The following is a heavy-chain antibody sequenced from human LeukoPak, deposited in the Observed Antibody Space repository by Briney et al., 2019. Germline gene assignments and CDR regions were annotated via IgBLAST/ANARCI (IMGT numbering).Heavy chain of an antibody. D-gene: IGHD1-26*01. Sequence: QTGGSLRLSCAVSGFSLSSYGMHWVRQAPNKGLEWVAVISYDGSNEYYADSVKGRFAISRDISKNTLYLQMNSLRPEDTGLYYCAKESGGGGSYFDYWGQGTLVTVSS. V-gene: IGHV3-30*18. J-gene: IGHJ4*02. CDR2: ISYDGSNE. CDR3: AKESGGGGSYFDY. CDR1: GFSLSSYG.